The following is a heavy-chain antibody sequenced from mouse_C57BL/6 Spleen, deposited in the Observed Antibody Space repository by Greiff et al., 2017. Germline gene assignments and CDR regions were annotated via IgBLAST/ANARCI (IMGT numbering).Heavy chain of an antibody. Sequence: VHVKQSGPELVKPGASVKISCKASGYSFTGYYMNWVKQSPEKSLEWIGEINPSTGGTTYNQKFKAKATLTVDKSSSTAYMQLKSLTSEDSAVYYCAIPPPYYGSSSYFDYWGQGTTLTVSS. D-gene: IGHD1-1*01. CDR1: GYSFTGYY. CDR2: INPSTGGT. J-gene: IGHJ2*01. CDR3: AIPPPYYGSSSYFDY. V-gene: IGHV1-42*01.